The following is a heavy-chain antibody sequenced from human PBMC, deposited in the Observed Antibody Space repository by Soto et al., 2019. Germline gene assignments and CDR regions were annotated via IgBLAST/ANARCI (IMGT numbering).Heavy chain of an antibody. J-gene: IGHJ4*02. CDR1: GFTFSSYA. CDR3: AKDPARHCFDY. Sequence: PGGSLRLSCAASGFTFSSYAMSWVRQAPGKGLEWVSAISGSGGATYYADSVKGRLIISRDNSKNTLYLQMNSLRAEDTAIYYCAKDPARHCFDYWGQGSLVTVSS. D-gene: IGHD6-6*01. V-gene: IGHV3-23*01. CDR2: ISGSGGAT.